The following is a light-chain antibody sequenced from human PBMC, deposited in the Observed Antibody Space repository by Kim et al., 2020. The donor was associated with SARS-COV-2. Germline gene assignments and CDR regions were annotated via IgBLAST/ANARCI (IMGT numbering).Light chain of an antibody. CDR3: CSYAGSVV. V-gene: IGLV2-23*02. CDR1: SSEVGSYNL. Sequence: PGQSITISCTGTSSEVGSYNLVSWYQQHPVKAPKLMIYEVSKRPSGVSNRFSGSKSGNTASLTISGLQAEDEADYYCCSYAGSVVFGGGTQLTVL. J-gene: IGLJ2*01. CDR2: EVS.